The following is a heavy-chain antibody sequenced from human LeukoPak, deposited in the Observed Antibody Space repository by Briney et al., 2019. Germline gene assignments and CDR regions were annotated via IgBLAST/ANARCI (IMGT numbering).Heavy chain of an antibody. V-gene: IGHV3-49*03. D-gene: IGHD2-21*02. J-gene: IGHJ4*02. CDR3: ARCGGDCFHFDY. Sequence: GRSLRLFCTASGFTFGYYGMIWFRQAPGQGVEWVSFNESKRYGGPTEHAACVNRSFTISRDDSKGIANVQTNSRKTEDTSVYHCARCGGDCFHFDYWGQGTLVAVSS. CDR2: NESKRYGGPT. CDR1: GFTFGYYG.